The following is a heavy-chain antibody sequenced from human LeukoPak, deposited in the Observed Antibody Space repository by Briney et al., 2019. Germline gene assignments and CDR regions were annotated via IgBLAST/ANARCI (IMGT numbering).Heavy chain of an antibody. CDR1: GFTFDDYA. D-gene: IGHD6-13*01. Sequence: GRSLRLSCAASGFTFDDYATHWVRQAPGKGLEWVSGISWNSGSIGYADSVKGRFTISRDNAKNSLYLQMNSLRAEDTALYYCAKDTDGAAAGTTWGHWGQGTLVTVSS. V-gene: IGHV3-9*01. J-gene: IGHJ4*02. CDR3: AKDTDGAAAGTTWGH. CDR2: ISWNSGSI.